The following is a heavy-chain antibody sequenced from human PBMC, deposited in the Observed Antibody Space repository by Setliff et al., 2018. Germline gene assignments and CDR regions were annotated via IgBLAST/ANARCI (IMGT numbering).Heavy chain of an antibody. D-gene: IGHD1-26*01. CDR2: IYPGDSHT. CDR1: GYSFSNFW. J-gene: IGHJ4*02. Sequence: GASLTLSCKGSGYSFSNFWIGWVRQMPGKGLEWMGIIYPGDSHTRYSPSFQGQVTMSADKSINTAYLQWSNLKASDTAIYYCAGSLVGATYSVYFDYWGQGALVTVSS. CDR3: AGSLVGATYSVYFDY. V-gene: IGHV5-51*01.